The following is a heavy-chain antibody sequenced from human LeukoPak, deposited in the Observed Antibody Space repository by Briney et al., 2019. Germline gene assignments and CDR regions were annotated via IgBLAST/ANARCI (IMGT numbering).Heavy chain of an antibody. J-gene: IGHJ4*02. Sequence: SETLSLTCTVSGVSISTYFWSWIRQPPGKGLEWIGYIDHSGSTNYNPSLKSRVTISVDTSKDQFSLRLSSVTAADTAVYYCARVKWRQLWLSGDQYYLDYWGQGALVTVSS. D-gene: IGHD5-18*01. CDR2: IDHSGST. V-gene: IGHV4-59*01. CDR3: ARVKWRQLWLSGDQYYLDY. CDR1: GVSISTYF.